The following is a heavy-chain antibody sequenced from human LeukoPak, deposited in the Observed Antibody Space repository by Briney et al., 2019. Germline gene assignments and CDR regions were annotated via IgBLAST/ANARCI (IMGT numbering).Heavy chain of an antibody. J-gene: IGHJ4*02. CDR2: IYTSGSI. V-gene: IGHV4-61*02. CDR3: ARALGVYFDY. CDR1: GGSISSGSYY. Sequence: SGTLSLTCTVSGGSISSGSYYWSWIRQPAGKGLEWIGRIYTSGSINYNPSLKSRVTISVDTSKNQFSLKLSSVTAADTAVYYCARALGVYFDYWGQGTLVTVSS.